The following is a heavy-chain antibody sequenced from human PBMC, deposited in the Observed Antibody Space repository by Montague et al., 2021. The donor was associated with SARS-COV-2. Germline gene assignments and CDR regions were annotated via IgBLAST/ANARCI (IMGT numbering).Heavy chain of an antibody. Sequence: SEILSLTCTVSGGSISSYYWSWIRQPPGKGLEWIGYIYYSGSTNYNPSLKSRAPISVDTSKDQFSLKLSSVTAADTAVSYYARHRRLGLISDGSVDYWGQGTLVTVSS. CDR2: IYYSGST. J-gene: IGHJ4*02. CDR3: ARHRRLGLISDGSVDY. V-gene: IGHV4-59*08. D-gene: IGHD3-16*01. CDR1: GGSISSYY.